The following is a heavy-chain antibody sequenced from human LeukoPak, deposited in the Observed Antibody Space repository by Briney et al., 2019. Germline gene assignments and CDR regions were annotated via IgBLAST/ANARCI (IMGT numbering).Heavy chain of an antibody. D-gene: IGHD6-6*01. Sequence: HPGRSLRLSCAASGFTFSSYGMHWVRQAPGKGLEWVAVISYDGSNKYYADSVKGRFTISRDNSKSTLYLQMNSLRAEDTAVYYCAKTGAARPRGDYWGQGTLVTVSS. CDR2: ISYDGSNK. CDR1: GFTFSSYG. J-gene: IGHJ4*02. CDR3: AKTGAARPRGDY. V-gene: IGHV3-30*18.